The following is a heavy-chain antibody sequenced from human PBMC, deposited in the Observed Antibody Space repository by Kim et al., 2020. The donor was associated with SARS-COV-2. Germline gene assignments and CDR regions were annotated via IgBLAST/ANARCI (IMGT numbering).Heavy chain of an antibody. CDR2: ISWHSENI. J-gene: IGHJ6*03. CDR3: VKGRIYDLWSGYPDV. Sequence: GGSLRLSCAASGFRFDDHAMQWVRQPAGKGLEWVSGISWHSENIGYADSVKGRFTISRDNAKKTLYLQMNSLTTEDTALYYCVKGRIYDLWSGYPDVWGKGTMVTVSS. CDR1: GFRFDDHA. V-gene: IGHV3-9*01. D-gene: IGHD3-3*01.